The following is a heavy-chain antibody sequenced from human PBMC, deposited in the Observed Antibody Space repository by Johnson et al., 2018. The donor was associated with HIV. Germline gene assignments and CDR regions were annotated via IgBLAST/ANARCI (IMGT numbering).Heavy chain of an antibody. CDR2: ISYDGSNK. Sequence: QVQLLGSGGGLAKPGGSLRLSCTSSGFTFSDYYMNWIRQRPGKGLEWVAVISYDGSNKYYADSVKGRFTISRDNSKNSLYLQMNSLRAGDTAVYYCARATLGADDAFDIWGQGTMVTVSS. CDR1: GFTFSDYY. V-gene: IGHV3-30*14. D-gene: IGHD1-26*01. J-gene: IGHJ3*02. CDR3: ARATLGADDAFDI.